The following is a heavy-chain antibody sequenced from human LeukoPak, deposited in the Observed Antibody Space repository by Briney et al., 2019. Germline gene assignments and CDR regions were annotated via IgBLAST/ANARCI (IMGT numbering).Heavy chain of an antibody. V-gene: IGHV4-59*01. CDR3: AREIRLDYYDSSGYYYRDAFDI. D-gene: IGHD3-22*01. CDR1: GGSISSYY. J-gene: IGHJ3*02. Sequence: PSETLSLTCTVSGGSISSYYWSWIRQPPGKGLEWIGYIYYSGSTNYNPSLKSRVTISVDTSKNQFSLKLSSVTAADTAVYSCAREIRLDYYDSSGYYYRDAFDIWGQGTMVTVSS. CDR2: IYYSGST.